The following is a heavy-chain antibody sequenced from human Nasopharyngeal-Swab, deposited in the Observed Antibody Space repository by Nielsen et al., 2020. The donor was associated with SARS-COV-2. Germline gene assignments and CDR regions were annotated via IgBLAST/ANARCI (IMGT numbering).Heavy chain of an antibody. CDR2: TDEYGTTI. J-gene: IGHJ4*02. D-gene: IGHD6-19*01. CDR1: GFTFSNYW. CDR3: ASDLSGRDDF. V-gene: IGHV3-74*01. Sequence: GESLKISCVASGFTFSNYWIHWVRQAPGKGLVWVSRTDEYGTTINYADSVKGRFAISRDNAKNTLYLQMNSLRADDTAMYYCASDLSGRDDFWGQGTLVTVAS.